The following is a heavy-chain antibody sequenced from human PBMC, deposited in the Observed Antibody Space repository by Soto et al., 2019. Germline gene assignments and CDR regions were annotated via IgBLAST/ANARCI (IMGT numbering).Heavy chain of an antibody. D-gene: IGHD2-21*02. J-gene: IGHJ4*02. V-gene: IGHV4-31*03. Sequence: PSETLSLTCTVSGGSISSGGYYWSWIRQHPGKGLEWIGYIYYSGSTYYNPSLNSRVTISVDTSKNQFSLKLSSVTAADTAVYYCARDGGNSLDYWGQGTLVTVSS. CDR3: ARDGGNSLDY. CDR2: IYYSGST. CDR1: GGSISSGGYY.